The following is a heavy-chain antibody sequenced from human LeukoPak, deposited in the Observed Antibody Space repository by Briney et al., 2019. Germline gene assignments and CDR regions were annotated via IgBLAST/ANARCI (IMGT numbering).Heavy chain of an antibody. D-gene: IGHD2-2*01. CDR3: ARYHVLNRGVSWFDP. V-gene: IGHV4-61*02. Sequence: KPSETLSLTCTVCGGSISSGSYYWRWLRQPAGKGPEWIGRINTSGSTKYNPSLNSRVTISVDTSKNQFSLKLSSVTAADTAVYYCARYHVLNRGVSWFDPWGHGTLVTISS. CDR1: GGSISSGSYY. J-gene: IGHJ5*02. CDR2: INTSGST.